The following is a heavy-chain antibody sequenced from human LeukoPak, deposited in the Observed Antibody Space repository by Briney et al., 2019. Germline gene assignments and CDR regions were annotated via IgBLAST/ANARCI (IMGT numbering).Heavy chain of an antibody. CDR2: IWYGGSNK. CDR3: ARDGIAVAAPTY. J-gene: IGHJ4*02. V-gene: IGHV3-33*08. Sequence: PGGSLRLSCAASGFTFSSYGMHWVRQAPGKGLEWVAVIWYGGSNKYYADSVKGRFTISRDNSKNTLYLQMNSLRAEDTAVYYCARDGIAVAAPTYWGQGTLVTVSS. CDR1: GFTFSSYG. D-gene: IGHD6-19*01.